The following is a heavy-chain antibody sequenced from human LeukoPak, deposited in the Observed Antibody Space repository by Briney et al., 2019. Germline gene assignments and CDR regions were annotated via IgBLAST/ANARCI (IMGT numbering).Heavy chain of an antibody. V-gene: IGHV4-59*11. CDR3: ARELVTVTKGFDI. D-gene: IGHD4-17*01. CDR2: ISYIGTT. CDR1: AESFSSHY. J-gene: IGHJ3*02. Sequence: PSESLSLTCAVSAESFSSHYWTWIRQPPGKGLGRMGSISYIGTTNINPSLKSRVTLSIGTSKNQFSLKLSSVTAADTAVYYCARELVTVTKGFDIWGQGTMVSVSS.